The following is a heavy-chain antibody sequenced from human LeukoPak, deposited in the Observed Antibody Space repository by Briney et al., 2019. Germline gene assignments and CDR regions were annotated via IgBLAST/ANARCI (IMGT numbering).Heavy chain of an antibody. D-gene: IGHD5-12*01. CDR1: GFTFSSYS. Sequence: GGSLRLSSAASGFTFSSYSMNWVRQAPGKGLEWVSSISSSSSYIYCADSVKGRFTISRDNAKNSLYLQMNSLRAEDTAVYYCARSEGVPHSGYDPYYFDYWGQGTLVTVSS. CDR2: ISSSSSYI. CDR3: ARSEGVPHSGYDPYYFDY. V-gene: IGHV3-21*01. J-gene: IGHJ4*02.